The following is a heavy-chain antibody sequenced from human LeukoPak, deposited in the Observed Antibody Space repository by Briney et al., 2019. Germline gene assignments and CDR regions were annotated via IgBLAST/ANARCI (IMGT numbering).Heavy chain of an antibody. CDR1: GGTFSSYA. V-gene: IGHV1-69*13. D-gene: IGHD3-16*01. J-gene: IGHJ3*02. Sequence: SVKVSCKASGGTFSSYAISWERQAPRQRLEWMGGIIPIFGTANYAQKFQGRVTITADESTSTAYMELSSLRSEDTAVYYCALVTTFGPAGAFDIWGQGTMVTVSS. CDR2: IIPIFGTA. CDR3: ALVTTFGPAGAFDI.